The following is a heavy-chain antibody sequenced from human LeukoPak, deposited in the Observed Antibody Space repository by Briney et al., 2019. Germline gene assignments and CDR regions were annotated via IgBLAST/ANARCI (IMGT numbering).Heavy chain of an antibody. CDR2: ISSSSSTI. V-gene: IGHV3-48*01. CDR3: ARAGAVARDAFDI. Sequence: PGGSLRLSCAASGFTFSSYSMNWVRQAPGKGLEWVSYISSSSSTIYYADSVKGRFTISRDNAKNSLYLQMNSLRAEDTAVYYCARAGAVARDAFDIWGQGTMVTVSS. J-gene: IGHJ3*02. D-gene: IGHD6-19*01. CDR1: GFTFSSYS.